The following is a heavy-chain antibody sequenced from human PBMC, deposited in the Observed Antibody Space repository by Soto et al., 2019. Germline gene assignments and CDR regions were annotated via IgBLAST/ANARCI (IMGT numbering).Heavy chain of an antibody. D-gene: IGHD3-10*01. CDR2: ISYDGSNK. CDR1: GFTFSSYG. V-gene: IGHV3-30*18. Sequence: QVQLVESGGGVVQPGRSLRLSCAASGFTFSSYGMHWVRQAPGKGLEWVAVISYDGSNKYYADSVKGRFTISRDNSKNTRDLQMNSLRAEDTAVYYCAKGESPPTRCVYAFDIWGQGTMVTVSS. CDR3: AKGESPPTRCVYAFDI. J-gene: IGHJ3*02.